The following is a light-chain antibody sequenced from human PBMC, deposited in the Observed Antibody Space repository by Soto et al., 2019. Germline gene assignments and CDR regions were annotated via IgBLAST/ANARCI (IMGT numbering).Light chain of an antibody. CDR1: QSVDNY. J-gene: IGKJ1*01. Sequence: DIQMTHSPSSLSAYVGDTVTLTCRASQSVDNYLKWYQQKPGKGPGLLIYAASTLQSGVPSRFSGSGSGTDFTLTISDVQPEDFALYYCHQRQSWPRTFGQGTKVDNK. V-gene: IGKV1-39*01. CDR3: HQRQSWPRT. CDR2: AAS.